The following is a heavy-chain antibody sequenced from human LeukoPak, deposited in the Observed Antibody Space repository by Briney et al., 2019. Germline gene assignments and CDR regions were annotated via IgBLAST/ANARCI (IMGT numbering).Heavy chain of an antibody. CDR2: IYYSGST. Sequence: SETLSLTCTVSGGSISSYYWSWIRQPPGKGLEWIGYIYYSGSTNYNPSLKSRVTISVDTSKNQFSLKLSSVTAADTAVYYCARAAPRAWPAFDIWGQGTMVTVSS. CDR3: ARAAPRAWPAFDI. D-gene: IGHD5-24*01. J-gene: IGHJ3*02. CDR1: GGSISSYY. V-gene: IGHV4-59*01.